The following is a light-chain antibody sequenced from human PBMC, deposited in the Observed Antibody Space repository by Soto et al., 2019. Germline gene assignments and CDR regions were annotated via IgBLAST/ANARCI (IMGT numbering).Light chain of an antibody. Sequence: QTVVTQSPSASASLGASVTLTCTLSSGYSNYKVDWYQQRPGKGPRFVMRVGTGGIVGSKGDGIPDRFSVLGSGLNRYLTIKNIQEEDESDYHCGADHGSGSNFVVVFGGGTKATVL. CDR2: VGTGGIVG. CDR1: SGYSNYK. CDR3: GADHGSGSNFVVV. J-gene: IGLJ2*01. V-gene: IGLV9-49*01.